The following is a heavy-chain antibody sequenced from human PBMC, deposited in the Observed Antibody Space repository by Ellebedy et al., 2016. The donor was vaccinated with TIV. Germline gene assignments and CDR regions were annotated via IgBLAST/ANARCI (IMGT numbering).Heavy chain of an antibody. D-gene: IGHD4-11*01. V-gene: IGHV3-9*01. CDR3: AKGNTAVTYYGMDV. J-gene: IGHJ6*02. CDR2: ISWNSGSI. Sequence: GGSLRLSXAASGFTFDDYAMHWVRQAPGKGLEWVSGISWNSGSIGYADSVKGRFTISRDNAKNSLYLQMNSLRAEDTALYYCAKGNTAVTYYGMDVWGQGTTVTVSS. CDR1: GFTFDDYA.